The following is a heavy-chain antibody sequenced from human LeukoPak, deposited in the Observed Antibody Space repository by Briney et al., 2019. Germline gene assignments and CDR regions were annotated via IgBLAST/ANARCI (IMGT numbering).Heavy chain of an antibody. CDR3: ARGLYGDFGSY. D-gene: IGHD4-17*01. V-gene: IGHV4-34*01. CDR1: GGSFSGYY. Sequence: SETLSLTCAVYGGSFSGYYWSWIRQPPGKGLEWIGEINHSGSTNYNPSLKSRVTISVDTSKNQFSLKLSSVTAADTAVYYCARGLYGDFGSYWGQGTLVTVSS. CDR2: INHSGST. J-gene: IGHJ4*02.